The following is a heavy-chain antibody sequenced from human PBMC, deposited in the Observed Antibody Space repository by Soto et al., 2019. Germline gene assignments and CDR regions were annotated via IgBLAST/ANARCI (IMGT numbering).Heavy chain of an antibody. J-gene: IGHJ4*02. V-gene: IGHV4-34*01. CDR2: INHSGST. D-gene: IGHD3-10*01. CDR3: ARGRPYYYGSGSYYSY. CDR1: GGSFSGYY. Sequence: SETLSLTCAVYGGSFSGYYWSWIRQPPGKGLEWIGEINHSGSTNYNPSLKSRVTISVDTSKNQFSLKLSSVTAADTAVYYCARGRPYYYGSGSYYSYWGQGTLVTVSS.